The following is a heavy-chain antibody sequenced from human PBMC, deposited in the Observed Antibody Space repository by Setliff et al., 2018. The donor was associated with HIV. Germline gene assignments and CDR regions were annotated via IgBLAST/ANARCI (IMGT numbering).Heavy chain of an antibody. CDR2: IYTSGST. Sequence: AGGSLRLSCAASGFTFSDYYMSWIRQAPGKGLEWIGYIYTSGSTNYNPSLKSRVTISVDTSKNQFSLKLSSVTAADTAVYYCARSPRIGVAGELEYWGQGTLVTVSS. CDR1: GFTFSDYY. D-gene: IGHD6-19*01. J-gene: IGHJ4*02. V-gene: IGHV4-4*09. CDR3: ARSPRIGVAGELEY.